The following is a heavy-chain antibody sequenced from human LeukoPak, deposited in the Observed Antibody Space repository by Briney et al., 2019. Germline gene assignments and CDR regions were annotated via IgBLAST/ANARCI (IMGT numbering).Heavy chain of an antibody. J-gene: IGHJ3*02. CDR2: IYSSGST. CDR1: GGSISSYY. V-gene: IGHV4-4*07. D-gene: IGHD1-26*01. Sequence: SETLSLTCTVSGGSISSYYWSWIRQPAGKGLEWIGRIYSSGSTNYNPSLKSRVTISVDTSKNQFSLKLSSVTAADTAVYYCAREQWEIPWGNAFDIWGEGRMVSVCS. CDR3: AREQWEIPWGNAFDI.